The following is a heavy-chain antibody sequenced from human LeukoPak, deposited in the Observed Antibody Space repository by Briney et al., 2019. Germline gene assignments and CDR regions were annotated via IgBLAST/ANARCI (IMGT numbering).Heavy chain of an antibody. Sequence: GGSLRLSCAASGFTFSTYSMNWVRQAPGKVLEWVSSIISSSTYIYYADSVKGRFTISRDNSKNTLYLQMNSLRAEDTAVYYCARGTQRRFDYWGQGTLVTVSS. CDR1: GFTFSTYS. J-gene: IGHJ4*02. V-gene: IGHV3-21*01. CDR2: IISSSTYI. CDR3: ARGTQRRFDY. D-gene: IGHD6-25*01.